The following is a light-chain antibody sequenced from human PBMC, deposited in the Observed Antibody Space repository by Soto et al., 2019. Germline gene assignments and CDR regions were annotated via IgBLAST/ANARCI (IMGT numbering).Light chain of an antibody. CDR1: SGNIASNY. J-gene: IGLJ2*01. CDR3: QSYDNNNHVV. Sequence: NFMLTQPHSVSESPGKTVTISCTRSSGNIASNYVQWYQQRPGSSPTTVIYEDNQRPSGVPDRFSGSIDISSNSASLTISGLKTEEESDYYCQSYDNNNHVVFGGGTKVTVL. CDR2: EDN. V-gene: IGLV6-57*01.